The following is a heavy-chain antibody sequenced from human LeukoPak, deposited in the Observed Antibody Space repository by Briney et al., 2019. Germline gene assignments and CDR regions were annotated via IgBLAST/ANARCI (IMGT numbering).Heavy chain of an antibody. CDR2: IYYSGST. D-gene: IGHD3-10*01. Sequence: SETLSLTCTVSGGSIGSSSYYWGWIRQPPGKGLEWIGSIYYSGSTYYNPSLKSRVTISVDTSKNQFSLKLSSVTAADTAVYYCARLDGSGSPSFDPWGQGTLVTVSS. J-gene: IGHJ5*02. V-gene: IGHV4-39*01. CDR1: GGSIGSSSYY. CDR3: ARLDGSGSPSFDP.